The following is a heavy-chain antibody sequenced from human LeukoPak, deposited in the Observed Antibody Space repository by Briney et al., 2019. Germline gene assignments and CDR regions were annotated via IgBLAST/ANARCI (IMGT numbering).Heavy chain of an antibody. CDR3: AELGITMIGGV. J-gene: IGHJ6*04. CDR1: GFIFSNYG. D-gene: IGHD3-10*02. Sequence: PGGSLRLSCAASGFIFSNYGMHWVRQAPGKGLEWVAFVHYDGPEKYYGDSVKGRFTISRDNSKNTVYLQMNSLRAEDTAVYYCAELGITMIGGVWGKGTTVTISS. CDR2: VHYDGPEK. V-gene: IGHV3-30*02.